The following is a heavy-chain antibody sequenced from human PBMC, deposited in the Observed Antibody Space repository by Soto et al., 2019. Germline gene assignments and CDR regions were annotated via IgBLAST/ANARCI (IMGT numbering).Heavy chain of an antibody. CDR2: MYNSGST. CDR3: AGRYPYDSSGYHLDY. D-gene: IGHD3-22*01. V-gene: IGHV4-39*01. J-gene: IGHJ4*02. Sequence: QLQLQESGPGLVKPSETLSLTCTVSGGSIRSTSSYWGWVRQPPGKGLEWIGSMYNSGSTYYSPSLKSPVTISVDTSKNQFSLRLSSVTAADTAVYYCAGRYPYDSSGYHLDYWGQGTLVTVSS. CDR1: GGSIRSTSSY.